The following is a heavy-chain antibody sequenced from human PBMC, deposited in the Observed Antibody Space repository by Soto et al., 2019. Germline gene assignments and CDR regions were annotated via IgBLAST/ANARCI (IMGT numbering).Heavy chain of an antibody. J-gene: IGHJ4*02. Sequence: ASVKVSCKASGYTFTSYGISWVRQAPGQGREWMGWISAYNGNTNYAQKLQGRVTMTTDTSTSTAYMELRSLRSDDTAVYYCARINTIFGVVIIGESDYWGQGTLVTVSS. V-gene: IGHV1-18*01. CDR3: ARINTIFGVVIIGESDY. CDR2: ISAYNGNT. CDR1: GYTFTSYG. D-gene: IGHD3-3*01.